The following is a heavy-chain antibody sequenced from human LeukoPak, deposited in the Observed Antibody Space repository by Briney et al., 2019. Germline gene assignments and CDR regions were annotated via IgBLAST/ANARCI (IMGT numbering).Heavy chain of an antibody. Sequence: ASVKVSCKASGYTFTSYAMNWVRQAPGQGLEWMGWINTNTGNPTYAQGFTGRFVFSLDTSVSTAYLQISSLKAEDTAVYYCARREPPVEYSYGYNWFDPWGQGTLVTVSS. CDR2: INTNTGNP. V-gene: IGHV7-4-1*02. J-gene: IGHJ5*02. CDR3: ARREPPVEYSYGYNWFDP. D-gene: IGHD5-18*01. CDR1: GYTFTSYA.